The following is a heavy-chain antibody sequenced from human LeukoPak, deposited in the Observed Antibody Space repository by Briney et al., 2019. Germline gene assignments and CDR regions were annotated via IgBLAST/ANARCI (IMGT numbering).Heavy chain of an antibody. CDR1: GGTFSSYA. D-gene: IGHD2-2*01. CDR2: IIPILGIA. Sequence: SVKVSCKASGGTFSSYAISWVRQAPGQGLEWMGRIIPILGIANYVQKFQGRVTITADKSTSTAYMELSSLRSEDTAVYYCARGYCSSTSCYAPIDYWGQGTLVTVSS. V-gene: IGHV1-69*04. CDR3: ARGYCSSTSCYAPIDY. J-gene: IGHJ4*02.